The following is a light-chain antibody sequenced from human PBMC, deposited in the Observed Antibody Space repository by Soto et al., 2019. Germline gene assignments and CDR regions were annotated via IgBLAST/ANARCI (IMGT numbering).Light chain of an antibody. CDR3: QQASSYPLT. Sequence: DIQMTQSPSSVSASVGDRVTITCRASQGISSWLAWFQQKPGTAPNLLIYKASTLQSGVPSRFSGSGSGTDFTLTIDNLQPEDFATYYCQQASSYPLTFGGGTKVEI. CDR2: KAS. CDR1: QGISSW. V-gene: IGKV1-12*01. J-gene: IGKJ4*01.